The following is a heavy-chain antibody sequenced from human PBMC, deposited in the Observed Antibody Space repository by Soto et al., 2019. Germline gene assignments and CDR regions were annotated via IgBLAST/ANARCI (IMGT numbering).Heavy chain of an antibody. CDR3: ARGRSSQSPAYSFDY. Sequence: QVQLQESGPGLVKPSGTLSLTCAVSGDSISSSNWWSWVRQPPGKGLEWIGEIYHSGLTNYNPSLKGRVTISVDKSKNQFSLKLSSVTAADTAVYSCARGRSSQSPAYSFDYWGQGTLVTVSS. CDR2: IYHSGLT. CDR1: GDSISSSNW. D-gene: IGHD2-2*01. V-gene: IGHV4-4*02. J-gene: IGHJ4*02.